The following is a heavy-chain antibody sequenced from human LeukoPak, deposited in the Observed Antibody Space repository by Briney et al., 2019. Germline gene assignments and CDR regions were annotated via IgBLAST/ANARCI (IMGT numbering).Heavy chain of an antibody. D-gene: IGHD1-26*01. CDR2: IYYSGST. V-gene: IGHV4-39*07. CDR3: ARGPLSGSYLYYFDY. CDR1: GGSISSSSYY. J-gene: IGHJ4*02. Sequence: SETLSLTCTVSGGSISSSSYYWGWIRQPPGKGLEWIGSIYYSGSTYYNPSLKSRVTMSVDTSKNQFSLKLSSVTAADTAVYYCARGPLSGSYLYYFDYWGQGTLVTVSS.